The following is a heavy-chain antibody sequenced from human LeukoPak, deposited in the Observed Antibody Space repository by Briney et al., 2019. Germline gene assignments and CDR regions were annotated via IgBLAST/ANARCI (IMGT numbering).Heavy chain of an antibody. V-gene: IGHV3-23*01. Sequence: GRSLRLSCAASGFTFSSYAMSWVRQAPGKGLEWVSVISGSGGSTYYADSVKGRFTISRNNSKNTLYLQMNSLRAEDTAVYYCAKELTLESYGSGSYYYYYGMDVWGQGTTVTVSS. CDR2: ISGSGGST. CDR3: AKELTLESYGSGSYYYYYGMDV. D-gene: IGHD3-10*01. CDR1: GFTFSSYA. J-gene: IGHJ6*02.